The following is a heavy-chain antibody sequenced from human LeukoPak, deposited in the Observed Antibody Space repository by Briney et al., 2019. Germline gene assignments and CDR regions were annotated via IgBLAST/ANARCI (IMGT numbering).Heavy chain of an antibody. D-gene: IGHD2-2*01. CDR3: ARVPGGSTINFDY. V-gene: IGHV1-8*01. Sequence: ASVKVSCKASGYSFTTNDINRVRQATGQGLEWLGWINPNSGNAGYAQKFRGRVTMTRDTSISTAYMELSRLRSDDTAVYYCARVPGGSTINFDYWGQGTLVTVSS. CDR1: GYSFTTND. CDR2: INPNSGNA. J-gene: IGHJ4*02.